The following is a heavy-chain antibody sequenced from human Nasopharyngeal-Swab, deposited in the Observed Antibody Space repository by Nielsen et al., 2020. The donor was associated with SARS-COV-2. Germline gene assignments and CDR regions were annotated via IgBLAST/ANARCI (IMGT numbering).Heavy chain of an antibody. V-gene: IGHV3-9*01. D-gene: IGHD6-19*01. J-gene: IGHJ6*02. Sequence: WIRQPPGKGLEWVSGISLNSGSIGYADSVKGRFTISRDNAKNSLYLQMNSLRAEDTALYYCAKGRSGWSYYGMDVWGQGTTVTVSS. CDR3: AKGRSGWSYYGMDV. CDR2: ISLNSGSI.